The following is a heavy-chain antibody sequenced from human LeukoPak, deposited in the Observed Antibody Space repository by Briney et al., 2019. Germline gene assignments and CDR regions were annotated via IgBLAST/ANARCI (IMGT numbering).Heavy chain of an antibody. CDR1: GGSISSSNYY. CDR3: ARHRVAVAGPLGWFDP. J-gene: IGHJ5*02. CDR2: IYFSGST. D-gene: IGHD6-19*01. Sequence: SETLSLTCTVSGGSISSSNYYWGWIRQPPGKGLEWIGSIYFSGSTYYNPFLKSRVTISVDTSKNQFSLKLSSVTAADTAVYYCARHRVAVAGPLGWFDPWGQGTLVTVSS. V-gene: IGHV4-39*01.